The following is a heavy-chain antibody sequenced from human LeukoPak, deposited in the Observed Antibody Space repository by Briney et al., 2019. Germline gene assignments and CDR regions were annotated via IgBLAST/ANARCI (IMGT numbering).Heavy chain of an antibody. CDR1: GYTFTSYY. CDR3: SAVVVRGVITLDY. D-gene: IGHD3-10*01. CDR2: INPSGGST. J-gene: IGHJ4*02. V-gene: IGHV1-46*01. Sequence: ASVKVSCKASGYTFTSYYMHWVRQAPGQGLEWMGIINPSGGSTSYAQKFQGRVTMTRDTSTSTVYMKLSSLRSEDTAVYYCSAVVVRGVITLDYWGQGTLVTVSS.